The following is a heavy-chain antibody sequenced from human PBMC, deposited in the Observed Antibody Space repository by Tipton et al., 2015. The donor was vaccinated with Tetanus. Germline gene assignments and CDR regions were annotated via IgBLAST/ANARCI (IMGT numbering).Heavy chain of an antibody. CDR1: GGSISSSSYY. J-gene: IGHJ4*02. V-gene: IGHV4-39*01. CDR2: IYYSGST. Sequence: TLSLTCTVSGGSISSSSYYWGWIRQPPGKGLEWIGSIYYSGSTYYNPSLKSRVTISVDTSKNRFSLKLSSVTAADTAVYYCASGETSSGWYYGVDYWGQGTLVTVSS. CDR3: ASGETSSGWYYGVDY. D-gene: IGHD6-19*01.